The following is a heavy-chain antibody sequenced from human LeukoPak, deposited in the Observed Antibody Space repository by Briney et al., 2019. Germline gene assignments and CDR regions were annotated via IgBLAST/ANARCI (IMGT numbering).Heavy chain of an antibody. D-gene: IGHD6-13*01. CDR2: IPYDGSNK. Sequence: GGSLRLSCAASGFXFSSYAMHWVRQAPGKGLEWVAVIPYDGSNKYYADSVKGRFTISRDNSKNTLYLQMNSLRAEDTAVYYCARDLQRVAAAGYFDYWGQGTLVTVSS. J-gene: IGHJ4*02. CDR1: GFXFSSYA. V-gene: IGHV3-30-3*01. CDR3: ARDLQRVAAAGYFDY.